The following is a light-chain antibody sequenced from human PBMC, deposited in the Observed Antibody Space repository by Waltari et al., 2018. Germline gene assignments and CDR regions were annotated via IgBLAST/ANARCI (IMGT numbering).Light chain of an antibody. CDR1: QSVSSN. V-gene: IGKV3-15*01. CDR3: QQYNTWPH. Sequence: EIAMKQSPATLSVSPGKRATLSCRASQSVSSNLAWYQHKPGQAPSLLIYDASTRATGIPARFSGSGSGTEFTLTISSLQSEDFAVYYCQQYNTWPHFGPGTKLEI. CDR2: DAS. J-gene: IGKJ2*01.